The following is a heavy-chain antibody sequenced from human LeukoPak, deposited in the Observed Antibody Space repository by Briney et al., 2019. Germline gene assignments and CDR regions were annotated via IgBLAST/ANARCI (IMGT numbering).Heavy chain of an antibody. CDR2: IKQDGSEK. CDR1: GFTFSSYW. V-gene: IGHV3-7*01. Sequence: GGSLRLSCAASGFTFSSYWMSWGRQAPGKGLEWVANIKQDGSEKYYVDSVKGRFTISRDNAKNSLYLQMNSLRAEDTAVYYCARLSSGWPTYYYYYMDVWGKGTTVTVSS. D-gene: IGHD6-19*01. CDR3: ARLSSGWPTYYYYYMDV. J-gene: IGHJ6*03.